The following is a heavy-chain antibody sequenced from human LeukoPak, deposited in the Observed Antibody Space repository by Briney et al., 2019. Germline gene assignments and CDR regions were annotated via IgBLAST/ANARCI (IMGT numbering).Heavy chain of an antibody. Sequence: GGSLRLSCAASGFTFSSYGMHWVRQAPGKGLEWVAFIRYDGSNKYYADSVKGRFTISRDNSKNTLYLQMNSLRAEDTAVYYCAKDSALPCSGSYLPPSYWGQGTLVTVSS. CDR3: AKDSALPCSGSYLPPSY. D-gene: IGHD1-26*01. CDR1: GFTFSSYG. V-gene: IGHV3-30*02. CDR2: IRYDGSNK. J-gene: IGHJ4*02.